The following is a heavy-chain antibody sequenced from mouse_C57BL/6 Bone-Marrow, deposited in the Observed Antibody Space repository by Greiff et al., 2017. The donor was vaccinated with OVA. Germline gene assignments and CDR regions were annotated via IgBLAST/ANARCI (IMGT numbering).Heavy chain of an antibody. CDR1: GYTFTDYE. CDR2: IDPETGGT. CDR3: TSLLVDY. Sequence: QVQLQQSGAELVRPGASVTLSCKASGYTFTDYEMHWVKQTPVHGLEWIGAIDPETGGTAYNQKFKGKAILTAAKSSSTAYMELRSLTSEDSAVYYCTSLLVDYWGQGTTLTVSS. J-gene: IGHJ2*01. D-gene: IGHD2-1*01. V-gene: IGHV1-15*01.